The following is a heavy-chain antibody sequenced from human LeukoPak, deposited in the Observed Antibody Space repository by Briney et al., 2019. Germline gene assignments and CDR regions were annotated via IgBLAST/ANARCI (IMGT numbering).Heavy chain of an antibody. CDR3: ARTRVSGGTFYHPFDY. V-gene: IGHV3-20*04. J-gene: IGHJ4*02. CDR2: ISWNSGSI. Sequence: PGGTLRLSCAASGFTFSSYGMSWVRQAPGKGLEWVSGISWNSGSIGYADSVKGRFTISRDNAKNSLYLQMNSLRAEDTAVYSCARTRVSGGTFYHPFDYWGQGTLVTVSS. CDR1: GFTFSSYG. D-gene: IGHD2-15*01.